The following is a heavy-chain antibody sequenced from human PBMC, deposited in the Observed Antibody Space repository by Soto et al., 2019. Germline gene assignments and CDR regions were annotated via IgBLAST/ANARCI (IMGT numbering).Heavy chain of an antibody. D-gene: IGHD3-22*01. J-gene: IGHJ4*02. CDR3: AKALSPIPYDSSGYYGH. CDR1: GFTFSSFG. CDR2: ISSDGSNK. Sequence: PVGSLRISCAASGFTFSSFGMHWVRQVPGKGLEWVALISSDGSNKHNEDFVKGRFTISRDNSKNTLYLQMNSLRAEDTAVYYCAKALSPIPYDSSGYYGHWGQGTLVTVSS. V-gene: IGHV3-30*18.